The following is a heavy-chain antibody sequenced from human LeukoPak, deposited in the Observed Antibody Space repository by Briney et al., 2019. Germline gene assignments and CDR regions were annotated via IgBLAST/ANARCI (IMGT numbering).Heavy chain of an antibody. CDR2: IYYSGST. CDR3: ARSYCSGGSCYVYFFDY. D-gene: IGHD2-15*01. J-gene: IGHJ4*02. Sequence: SETLSLPCTDSGGSISSYYWSWIRQPPGKGLEWIGYIYYSGSTKYNPSLKSRVTISVDTSKNQFSLKLSPVTAADTAVYYCARSYCSGGSCYVYFFDYWGQGTLVTVSS. CDR1: GGSISSYY. V-gene: IGHV4-59*01.